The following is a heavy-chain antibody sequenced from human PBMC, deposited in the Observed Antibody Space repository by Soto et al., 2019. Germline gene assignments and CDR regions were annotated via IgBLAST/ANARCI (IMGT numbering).Heavy chain of an antibody. D-gene: IGHD5-12*01. J-gene: IGHJ5*02. CDR1: GFTFSSYW. CDR3: ARDSGYPQGNWFDP. V-gene: IGHV3-74*01. Sequence: PGGSLRLSCAASGFTFSSYWMHWVRQAPGKGLVWVSRINSDGSSTSYADSVKGRFTISRDNAKNTLYLQMNSLRAEDTAVYYCARDSGYPQGNWFDPWGQGTLVTAPQ. CDR2: INSDGSST.